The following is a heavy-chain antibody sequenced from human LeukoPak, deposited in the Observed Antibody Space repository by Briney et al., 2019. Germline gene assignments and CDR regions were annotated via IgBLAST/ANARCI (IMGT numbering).Heavy chain of an antibody. V-gene: IGHV1-69*04. Sequence: VASVKVSCKASGGTFSSYAISWVRQAPGQGLEGMGRIIPILGIANYAQKFQGRVTITADKSTSTAYMELSSLRSEDTAVYYCARGGRGYSYGRENYFDYWGQGTLVTVS. J-gene: IGHJ4*02. D-gene: IGHD5-18*01. CDR3: ARGGRGYSYGRENYFDY. CDR1: GGTFSSYA. CDR2: IIPILGIA.